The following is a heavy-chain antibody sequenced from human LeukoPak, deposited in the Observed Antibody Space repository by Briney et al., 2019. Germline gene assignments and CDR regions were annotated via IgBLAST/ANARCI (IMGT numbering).Heavy chain of an antibody. CDR2: INPNSDGS. Sequence: ASVKVSCKASGYTFTGYYMHWVRQAPGQGLEWMGRINPNSDGSNYAQKFQGRVTMTRDTSISTAYMELSRLRSDDTAVFYCARRIAAAGHFDYWGQGTLVTVSS. J-gene: IGHJ4*02. D-gene: IGHD6-13*01. CDR1: GYTFTGYY. V-gene: IGHV1-2*06. CDR3: ARRIAAAGHFDY.